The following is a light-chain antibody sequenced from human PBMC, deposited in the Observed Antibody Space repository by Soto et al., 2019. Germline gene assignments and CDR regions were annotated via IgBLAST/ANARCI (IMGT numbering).Light chain of an antibody. J-gene: IGLJ2*01. CDR1: SSDVGGYNY. V-gene: IGLV2-14*03. CDR3: SLYTSSSTLV. CDR2: DVS. Sequence: QSALTQPASVSGSPGQSITISCTGTSSDVGGYNYVSWYQQHAGKVPKLMIYDVSNRPSGVSNRFSGSKSGNTDSLTISGLEAEDEADYYCSLYTSSSTLVFGGGTKLT.